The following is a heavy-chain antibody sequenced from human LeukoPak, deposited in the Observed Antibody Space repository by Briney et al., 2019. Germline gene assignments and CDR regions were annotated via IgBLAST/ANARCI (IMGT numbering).Heavy chain of an antibody. V-gene: IGHV4-34*01. D-gene: IGHD3-16*01. CDR1: GGSFSGYY. Sequence: SETLSLTCAVYGGSFSGYYWSWIRQPPGKGLEWIGEIWHTGNTNYNPSLKSRVTISVDKSKNHFSLKLNSVTAADTAVYYCARDYYDDTGYPVPFDYWGQGIMVTVSS. CDR3: ARDYYDDTGYPVPFDY. J-gene: IGHJ4*02. CDR2: IWHTGNT.